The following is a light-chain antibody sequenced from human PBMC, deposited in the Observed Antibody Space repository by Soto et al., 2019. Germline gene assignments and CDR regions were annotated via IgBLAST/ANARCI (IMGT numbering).Light chain of an antibody. Sequence: QSVLTQPASVSGSPGQWIAISCTGTSSDVVGYNYVSWYQQHPGKAPKLMVYDVSNRPSGVSNRFSGSKSGNTASLTISGLQAEDEADYYCSSYTGSSTYVFGTGTKVTVL. CDR3: SSYTGSSTYV. J-gene: IGLJ1*01. CDR1: SSDVVGYNY. V-gene: IGLV2-14*01. CDR2: DVS.